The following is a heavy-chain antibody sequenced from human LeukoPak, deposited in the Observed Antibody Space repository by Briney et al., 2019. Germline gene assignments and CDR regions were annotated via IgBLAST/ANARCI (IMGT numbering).Heavy chain of an antibody. J-gene: IGHJ5*02. Sequence: GASVKVSCKASGYTFTSYGISWVRQAPGQGLEWMGWISAYNGNTNYAQKLQGRVTMTTDTSTSTAYMELRSLRSDDTAVYYCARLQGIAAAGLMPEFDPWGQGTLVTVSS. V-gene: IGHV1-18*01. CDR1: GYTFTSYG. CDR3: ARLQGIAAAGLMPEFDP. CDR2: ISAYNGNT. D-gene: IGHD6-13*01.